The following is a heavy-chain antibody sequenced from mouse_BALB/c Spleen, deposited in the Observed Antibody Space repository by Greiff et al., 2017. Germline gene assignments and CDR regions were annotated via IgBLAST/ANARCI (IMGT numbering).Heavy chain of an antibody. CDR3: ARGINWDYFDY. Sequence: DVMLVESGGDLVKPGGSLKLSCAASGFTFSSYGMSWVRQTPDKRLEWVATISSGGSYTYYPDSVKGRFTISRDNAKNTLYLQMSSLKSEDTAMYYCARGINWDYFDYWGQGTTLTVSS. CDR2: ISSGGSYT. V-gene: IGHV5-6*02. J-gene: IGHJ2*01. D-gene: IGHD4-1*01. CDR1: GFTFSSYG.